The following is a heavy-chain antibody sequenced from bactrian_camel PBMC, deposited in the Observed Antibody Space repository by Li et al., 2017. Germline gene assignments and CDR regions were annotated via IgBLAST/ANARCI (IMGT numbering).Heavy chain of an antibody. CDR2: IYMYGSNT. D-gene: IGHD6*01. J-gene: IGHJ4*01. CDR1: GFTFSTYP. V-gene: IGHV3S6*01. Sequence: HVQLVESGGGLVQPGGSLRLSCAASGFTFSTYPMYWVRQGPGKGLEWVSSIYMYGSNTYYADSVKGRFTISKDKAKDTVYLQMNSLKPEDTAMYSCVRDLSGSWSNTLGCWARGPRSPSP.